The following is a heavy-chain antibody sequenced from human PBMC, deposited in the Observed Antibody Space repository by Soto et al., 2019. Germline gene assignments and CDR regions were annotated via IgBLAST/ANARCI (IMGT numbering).Heavy chain of an antibody. CDR3: ARSKGLQRNYYYGMDV. Sequence: VKVSCKASGYTFTSYYMHWVRQAPGQGLEWMGIINPSGGSTSYAQKFQGRVTMTRDTSTSTVYMELSSLRSEDTAVYYCARSKGLQRNYYYGMDVWGQGTTVTVSS. CDR2: INPSGGST. J-gene: IGHJ6*02. CDR1: GYTFTSYY. D-gene: IGHD1-1*01. V-gene: IGHV1-46*01.